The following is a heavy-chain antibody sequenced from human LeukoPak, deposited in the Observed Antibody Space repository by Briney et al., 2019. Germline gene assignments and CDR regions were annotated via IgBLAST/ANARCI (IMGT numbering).Heavy chain of an antibody. CDR2: IYPDSGGT. Sequence: ASLKVSCKASGYTFTDYYMHWVQQAPGHGLEWMGWIYPDSGGTNYAQKFQGRVTMTRDTSISTAYMGLSRLTSDDTAVYYCARGRSDYYLDSWGQGTLVTVSS. CDR1: GYTFTDYY. J-gene: IGHJ4*02. CDR3: ARGRSDYYLDS. D-gene: IGHD3-10*01. V-gene: IGHV1-2*02.